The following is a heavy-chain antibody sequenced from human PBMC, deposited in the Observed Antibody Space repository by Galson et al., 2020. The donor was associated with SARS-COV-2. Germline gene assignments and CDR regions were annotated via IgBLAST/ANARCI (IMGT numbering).Heavy chain of an antibody. Sequence: GGSLRLSCAASGFIVSEHYMDWVRQAPGKGLEWVGRMRSKAHHYVTDYAASVEGRFSISRDDAENSVFLQMNSLKTEDTAVYYCARDGGYSSGWSGYWGQGVLVTVSS. CDR1: GFIVSEHY. J-gene: IGHJ4*02. CDR2: MRSKAHHYVT. V-gene: IGHV3-72*01. CDR3: ARDGGYSSGWSGY. D-gene: IGHD6-19*01.